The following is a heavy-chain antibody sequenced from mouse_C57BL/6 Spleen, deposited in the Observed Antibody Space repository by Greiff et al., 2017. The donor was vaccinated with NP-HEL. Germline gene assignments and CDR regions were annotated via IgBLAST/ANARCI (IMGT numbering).Heavy chain of an antibody. J-gene: IGHJ2*01. D-gene: IGHD2-3*01. V-gene: IGHV1-5*01. CDR1: GYTFTSYW. CDR3: TRLGFYDGYYPLFDY. CDR2: IYPGNSDT. Sequence: VQLQQSGTVLARPGASVKMSCKTSGYTFTSYWMHWVKQRPGQGLEWIGAIYPGNSDTSYNQKFKGKAKLTAVTSASTAYMELSSLTNEDSAVYYCTRLGFYDGYYPLFDYWGQGTTLTVSS.